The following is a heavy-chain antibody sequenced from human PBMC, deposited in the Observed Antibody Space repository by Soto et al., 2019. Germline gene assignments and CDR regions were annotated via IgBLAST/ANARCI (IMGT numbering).Heavy chain of an antibody. CDR3: VRGGRGSSWYIYDY. D-gene: IGHD6-13*01. V-gene: IGHV1-2*02. CDR1: GDIFIAYY. Sequence: QVQLVQSGAEVKKPGASVKVSCKASGDIFIAYYMHWVRQAPGQGLEWMGWINPVSGGTNYAQKFQGRVTMTRDTSVSTAYMELSRLTSDDTAVYYWVRGGRGSSWYIYDYWGQGTLVTVSS. J-gene: IGHJ4*02. CDR2: INPVSGGT.